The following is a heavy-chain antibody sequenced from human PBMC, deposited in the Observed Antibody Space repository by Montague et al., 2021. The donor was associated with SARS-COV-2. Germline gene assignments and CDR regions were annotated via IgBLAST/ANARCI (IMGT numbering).Heavy chain of an antibody. CDR2: IYYSGST. Sequence: SETLSLTCTVSGGSISSNFWSWIRQPPGKGLEWIGYIYYSGSTNYNPSLKSRVTISVDTSKKQFSLQLSSVTAADTAVYYGARTRGYDPLFDFWGQGTLVTVSS. CDR1: GGSISSNF. V-gene: IGHV4-59*01. J-gene: IGHJ4*02. CDR3: ARTRGYDPLFDF. D-gene: IGHD5-12*01.